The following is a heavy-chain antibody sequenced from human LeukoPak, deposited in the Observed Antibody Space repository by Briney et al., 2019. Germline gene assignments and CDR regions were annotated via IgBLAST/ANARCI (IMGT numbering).Heavy chain of an antibody. CDR1: GGSTSSYY. V-gene: IGHV4-59*08. J-gene: IGHJ3*02. CDR3: ARTLLPAVKGAFDI. CDR2: IYYSGST. D-gene: IGHD3-22*01. Sequence: PSETLSLTCTVSGGSTSSYYWSWIRQPPGKGLEWIGYIYYSGSTNYNPSLKSRVTISVDTSKNQFSLNLGSVSAADTAVYYCARTLLPAVKGAFDIWGQGTMVTVSS.